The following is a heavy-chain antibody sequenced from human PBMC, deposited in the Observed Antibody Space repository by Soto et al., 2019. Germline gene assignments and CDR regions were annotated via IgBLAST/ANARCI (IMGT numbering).Heavy chain of an antibody. CDR1: GYTFTSYG. D-gene: IGHD2-8*02. CDR2: ISAYNGNT. CDR3: ARKAMAWWWFDP. V-gene: IGHV1-18*01. J-gene: IGHJ5*02. Sequence: PSVKVSCKASGYTFTSYGISWVRQAPGQGLEWMGWISAYNGNTNYAQKLQGRVTMTTDTSTSTAYMELRSLRSDDTAVYYCARKAMAWWWFDPWGQGTLVTVSS.